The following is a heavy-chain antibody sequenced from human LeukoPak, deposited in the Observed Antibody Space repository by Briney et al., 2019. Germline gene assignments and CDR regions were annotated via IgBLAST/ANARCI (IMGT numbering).Heavy chain of an antibody. V-gene: IGHV3-9*01. CDR2: ISWNSGSI. D-gene: IGHD2-2*02. CDR3: ARAIGVTCISTSCYSFDY. Sequence: WVRQPPGKGLEWVSGISWNSGSIAYADSVKGRFTISRDNAKNSLYLQMNSLRAEDTALYYCARAIGVTCISTSCYSFDYWGQGTLVTVSS. J-gene: IGHJ4*02.